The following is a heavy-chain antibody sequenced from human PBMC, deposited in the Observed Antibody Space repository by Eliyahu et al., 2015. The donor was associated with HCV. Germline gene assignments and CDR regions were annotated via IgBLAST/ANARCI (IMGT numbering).Heavy chain of an antibody. Sequence: EVQLVETGGGLFQXGGSXRXSCSXSGXTFXTYWMHWVRHAPGKGLVWVSRINSDGSSTSYADSVKGRFTISRDNAKNTLYLQMNSLRAEDTAVYYCARDPGGFYGYFDLWGRGTVVTVSS. CDR2: INSDGSST. J-gene: IGHJ2*01. CDR3: ARDPGGFYGYFDL. V-gene: IGHV3-74*01. D-gene: IGHD3-10*01. CDR1: GXTFXTYW.